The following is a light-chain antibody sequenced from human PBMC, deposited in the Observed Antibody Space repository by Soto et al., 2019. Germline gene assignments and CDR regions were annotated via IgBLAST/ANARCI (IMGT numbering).Light chain of an antibody. Sequence: QLVLTQPPSVSGAPGQRVTISCTGSSSNIGAGYDVHWYQQLPGTAPKLLIYGNSNRPSGVPDRFSGSKSGTSASLAITGLQAEDEADYYCQSYDSSLSAHYWVFGGGTKVTVL. J-gene: IGLJ3*02. V-gene: IGLV1-40*01. CDR1: SSNIGAGYD. CDR2: GNS. CDR3: QSYDSSLSAHYWV.